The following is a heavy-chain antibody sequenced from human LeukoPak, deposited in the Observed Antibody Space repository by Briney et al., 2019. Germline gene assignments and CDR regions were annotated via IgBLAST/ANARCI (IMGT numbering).Heavy chain of an antibody. CDR3: ARVLRYFDWLLPPDY. J-gene: IGHJ4*02. CDR1: GFTFSCYA. Sequence: GGSLRLSCAASGFTFSCYAMSWVRQAPGKGLEWVSSISSSSSYIYYADSVKGRFTISRDNAKNSLYLQMNSLRAEDTAVYYCARVLRYFDWLLPPDYWGQGTLVTVSS. D-gene: IGHD3-9*01. V-gene: IGHV3-21*01. CDR2: ISSSSSYI.